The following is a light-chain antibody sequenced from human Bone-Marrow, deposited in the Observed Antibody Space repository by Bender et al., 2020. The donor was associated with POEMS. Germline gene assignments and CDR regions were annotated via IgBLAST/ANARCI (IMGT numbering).Light chain of an antibody. Sequence: QSALTQPASVSGSPGQSITISCTGTSSDVGGYNFVSWYQQPPGTAPKLMIYEVSLRPSGVPDRFSGSKSGNTASLTISGLQAEDEADYYCSSYTSSSTYVFGIGTKVTVL. CDR2: EVS. V-gene: IGLV2-18*02. CDR3: SSYTSSSTYV. CDR1: SSDVGGYNF. J-gene: IGLJ1*01.